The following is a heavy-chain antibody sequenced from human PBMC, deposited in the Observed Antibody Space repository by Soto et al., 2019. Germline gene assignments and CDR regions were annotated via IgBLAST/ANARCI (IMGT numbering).Heavy chain of an antibody. CDR2: VSGSSSYI. V-gene: IGHV3-21*06. D-gene: IGHD4-17*01. Sequence: GGSLRLSCERSGFHFRNFNMIWVRQALGKGLEWVSSVSGSSSYIYYADSVTGRFTVSRDNANNLVFLQMNGLRPEDTAMYYCARDLRGHYGPWRQGTMVTF. CDR3: ARDLRGHYGP. J-gene: IGHJ3*01. CDR1: GFHFRNFN.